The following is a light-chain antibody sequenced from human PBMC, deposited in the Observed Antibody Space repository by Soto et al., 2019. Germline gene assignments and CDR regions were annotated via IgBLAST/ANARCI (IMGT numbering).Light chain of an antibody. CDR1: QSVRSNY. Sequence: EIVLTQSPDTLSLSPGERATLSCRASQSVRSNYLAWYQQKPGQAPRFLIYDTSSRATGIPDRFSGIGSGTEFPLTISRLETEDFAVYYCQQYGSTPLTFGGGNEVDIK. CDR2: DTS. V-gene: IGKV3-20*01. CDR3: QQYGSTPLT. J-gene: IGKJ4*01.